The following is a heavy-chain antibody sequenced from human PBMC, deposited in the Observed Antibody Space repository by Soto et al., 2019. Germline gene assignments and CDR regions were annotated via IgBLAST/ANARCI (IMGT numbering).Heavy chain of an antibody. J-gene: IGHJ6*03. CDR3: ARDPRTRDFWSGSYDPYFYFYYIDV. D-gene: IGHD3-3*01. V-gene: IGHV3-11*01. CDR1: GFRFSDDY. CDR2: ISGNGNSK. Sequence: GGSLRLSCAASGFRFSDDYMSWVRQAPGKGLEWVSYISGNGNSKYYADSVKGRFTISRDNANNSLYLQMNSLRAEETAVYYCARDPRTRDFWSGSYDPYFYFYYIDVWGKGTTVTVSS.